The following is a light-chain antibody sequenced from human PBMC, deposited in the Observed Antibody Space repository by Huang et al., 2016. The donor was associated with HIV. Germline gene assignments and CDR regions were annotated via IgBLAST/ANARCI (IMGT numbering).Light chain of an antibody. Sequence: ETVMTQSPVTLFVSPGDRASLSCRSSQIVSSHLAWYQQKPGQAPRLLIYAASTRASGVPARFSGGGAGTEFTLTISTLQSEDSAVYYCQQYNDFRSTFGPGTRVEIK. CDR1: QIVSSH. CDR3: QQYNDFRST. J-gene: IGKJ3*01. CDR2: AAS. V-gene: IGKV3-15*01.